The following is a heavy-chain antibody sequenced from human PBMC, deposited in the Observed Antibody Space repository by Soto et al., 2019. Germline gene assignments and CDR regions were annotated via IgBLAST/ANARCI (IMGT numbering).Heavy chain of an antibody. CDR1: GFTFSNYA. CDR2: ISARGADT. V-gene: IGHV3-23*01. J-gene: IGHJ4*02. Sequence: EVQLLESGGGLVQPGGSLRLSCAASGFTFSNYAMSWVRQAPGKGLEWVSGISARGADTPYADSVKGRFTISRDNSKNTVYLQMNSLRVEDTATYFCAKKNAENKPFDDWGQGTLVTVSS. CDR3: AKKNAENKPFDD.